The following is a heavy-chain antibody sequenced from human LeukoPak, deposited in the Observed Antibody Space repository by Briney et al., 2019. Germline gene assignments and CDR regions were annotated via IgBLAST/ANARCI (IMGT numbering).Heavy chain of an antibody. Sequence: GASVKVSCKASGYTFTSYGISWVRQAPGQGLEWMGWISAYNGNTNYAQKLQGRVTMTTDTSTSTAYMELRSLGSDDTAVYSCARRTVTTADDAFDIWGQGTMVTVSS. V-gene: IGHV1-18*01. CDR3: ARRTVTTADDAFDI. D-gene: IGHD4-17*01. CDR2: ISAYNGNT. CDR1: GYTFTSYG. J-gene: IGHJ3*02.